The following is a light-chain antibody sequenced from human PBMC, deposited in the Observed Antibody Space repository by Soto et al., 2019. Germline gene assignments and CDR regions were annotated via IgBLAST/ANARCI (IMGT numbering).Light chain of an antibody. CDR1: SSDVGGYNY. Sequence: QSALTQPPSASGSPGQSVTISCTGTSSDVGGYNYLSWYQQHPGKAPKRMIYEVSKRPSGVPDRFSGSKSGNTAPVTLSGLQAEDEADYYCSSYAGSNNLVFGGGTKLTVL. CDR3: SSYAGSNNLV. CDR2: EVS. V-gene: IGLV2-8*01. J-gene: IGLJ3*02.